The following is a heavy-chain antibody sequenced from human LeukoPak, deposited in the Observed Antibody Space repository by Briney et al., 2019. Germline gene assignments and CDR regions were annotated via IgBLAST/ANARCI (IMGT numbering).Heavy chain of an antibody. CDR2: IYSTGGT. Sequence: SETLSLTCSVSGGSISGYYWSWIRQPPGKGLEWIVYIYSTGGTNYNPSLKSRVIISLDTSKNQFSLGLSSVTAADTAVYYCARDFCSDGSCYSYFHYWGQGILVTVSS. V-gene: IGHV4-59*01. CDR1: GGSISGYY. D-gene: IGHD2-15*01. J-gene: IGHJ4*02. CDR3: ARDFCSDGSCYSYFHY.